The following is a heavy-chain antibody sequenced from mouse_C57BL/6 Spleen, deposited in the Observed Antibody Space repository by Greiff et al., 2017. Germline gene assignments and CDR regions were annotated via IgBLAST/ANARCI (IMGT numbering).Heavy chain of an antibody. Sequence: EVKLMESGPGLVKPSQSLSLTCSVTGYSITSGYYWNWIRQFPGNKLEWMGYISYDGSNNYNPSLKNRISITRDTSKNQFFLKLNSVTTEDTATYYCARGGDYEAMDYWGQGTSVTVSS. CDR1: GYSITSGYY. CDR3: ARGGDYEAMDY. V-gene: IGHV3-6*01. J-gene: IGHJ4*01. CDR2: ISYDGSN.